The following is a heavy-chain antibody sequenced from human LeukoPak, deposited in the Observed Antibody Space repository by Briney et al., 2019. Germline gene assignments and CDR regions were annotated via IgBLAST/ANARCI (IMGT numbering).Heavy chain of an antibody. CDR1: GFTFDDYA. CDR3: AKDYDSSVWYIDY. Sequence: GGSLRLSCAASGFTFDDYAMHWVRQAPGKGLEWVSLISGDGGNTYYADSVKGRFTISRDNSKNSLYLQMNSLTTEDTALYYCAKDYDSSVWYIDYWGQGTLVTVSS. J-gene: IGHJ4*02. D-gene: IGHD6-19*01. V-gene: IGHV3-43*02. CDR2: ISGDGGNT.